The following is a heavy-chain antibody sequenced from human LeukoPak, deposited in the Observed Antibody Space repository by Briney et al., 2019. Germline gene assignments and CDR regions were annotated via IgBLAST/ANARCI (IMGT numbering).Heavy chain of an antibody. D-gene: IGHD3-10*01. V-gene: IGHV3-21*01. CDR3: ARDFLGPTSEHNWFDP. Sequence: GGSLRLSCAASGFTFSSYSMNWVRQAPGKGLEWVSSISSSSYIYYADSVKGRFTISRDNAKNSLYLQMNSLRAEDTAVYYCARDFLGPTSEHNWFDPWGQGTLVTVSS. CDR2: ISSSSYI. J-gene: IGHJ5*02. CDR1: GFTFSSYS.